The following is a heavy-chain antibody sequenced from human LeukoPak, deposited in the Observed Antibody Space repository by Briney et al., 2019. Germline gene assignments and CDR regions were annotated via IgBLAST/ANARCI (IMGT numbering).Heavy chain of an antibody. CDR1: GYTFTGYY. J-gene: IGHJ4*02. CDR3: ALNRALDTAMALFDY. D-gene: IGHD5-18*01. CDR2: INTNTGNP. V-gene: IGHV7-4-1*02. Sequence: ASVKVSCKASGYTFTGYYMHWVRQAPGQGLEWMGWINTNTGNPTYAQGFTGRFVFSLDTSVSTAYLQISSLKAEDTAVYYCALNRALDTAMALFDYWGQGTLVTVSS.